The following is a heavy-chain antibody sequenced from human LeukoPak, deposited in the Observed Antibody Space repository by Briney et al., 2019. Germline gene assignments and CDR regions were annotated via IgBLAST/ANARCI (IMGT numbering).Heavy chain of an antibody. D-gene: IGHD6-13*01. J-gene: IGHJ5*02. CDR2: FDPEDGET. CDR1: GYTLTELS. Sequence: GASVTVSCKVSGYTLTELSMHWVRQAPGKGLEWMGGFDPEDGETIYAQKFQGRVTMTEDTSTDTAYMELSSLRSEDTAVYYCARIRIAAAKNWFDPWGQGTLVTVSS. V-gene: IGHV1-24*01. CDR3: ARIRIAAAKNWFDP.